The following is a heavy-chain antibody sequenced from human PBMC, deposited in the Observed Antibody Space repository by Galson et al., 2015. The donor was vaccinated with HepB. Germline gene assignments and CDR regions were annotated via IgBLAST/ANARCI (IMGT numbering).Heavy chain of an antibody. V-gene: IGHV3-23*01. Sequence: SLRLSCAASRFTFSSHAMTWVRQAPGKGLEWVSSITGSGGTTYYADSVKGRFTISRDNSKNTLFLQMNSLTAEDTAIYYCAKIISADYYYMDVWGKGTTVTVSS. CDR1: RFTFSSHA. CDR2: ITGSGGTT. J-gene: IGHJ6*03. CDR3: AKIISADYYYMDV. D-gene: IGHD3-3*02.